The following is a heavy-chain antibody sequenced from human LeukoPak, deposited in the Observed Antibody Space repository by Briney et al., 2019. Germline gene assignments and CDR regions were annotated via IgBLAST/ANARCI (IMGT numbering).Heavy chain of an antibody. CDR2: IYTSGST. J-gene: IGHJ3*02. D-gene: IGHD5-18*01. CDR1: GGSISSYY. V-gene: IGHV4-4*07. Sequence: SETLSLTCAVSGGSISSYYWSWIRQPAGKGLEWIGRIYTSGSTNYNPSLKSRVTMSVDTSKNQFSLKLSSVTAADTAVYYCASIDTAMYAFDIWGQGTMVTVSS. CDR3: ASIDTAMYAFDI.